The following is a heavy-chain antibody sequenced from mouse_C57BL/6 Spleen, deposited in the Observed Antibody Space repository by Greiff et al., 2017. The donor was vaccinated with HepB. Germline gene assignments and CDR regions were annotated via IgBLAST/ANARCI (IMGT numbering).Heavy chain of an antibody. CDR3: ARKGAYYSNFYAMDY. J-gene: IGHJ4*01. D-gene: IGHD2-5*01. Sequence: VQLQQSGAELVRPGTSVKMSCKASGYTFTNYWIGWAKQRPGHGLEWIGDIYPGGGYTTYNEKFKGKATLTADKSSSTAYMQFSSLTSEDSAIYYCARKGAYYSNFYAMDYWGQGTSVTVSS. V-gene: IGHV1-63*01. CDR1: GYTFTNYW. CDR2: IYPGGGYT.